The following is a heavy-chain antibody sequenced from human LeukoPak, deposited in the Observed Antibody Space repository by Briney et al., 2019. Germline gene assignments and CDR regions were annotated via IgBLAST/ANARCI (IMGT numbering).Heavy chain of an antibody. V-gene: IGHV3-30*18. Sequence: GRSLRLSCAASGFTFSSYGMHWVRQAPGKGLEWVAVISYDGSNKYYADSVKGRFTISRDNSKNTLYLQMNSLRAEDTAVYYCAKGTHYDFWSGYYHEDAFDIWGQGTMVTVSS. CDR2: ISYDGSNK. D-gene: IGHD3-3*01. J-gene: IGHJ3*02. CDR3: AKGTHYDFWSGYYHEDAFDI. CDR1: GFTFSSYG.